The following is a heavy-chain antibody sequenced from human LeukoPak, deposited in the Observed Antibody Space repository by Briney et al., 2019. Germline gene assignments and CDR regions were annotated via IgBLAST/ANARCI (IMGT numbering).Heavy chain of an antibody. D-gene: IGHD5-12*01. CDR3: ARVGYSGWNLEY. V-gene: IGHV3-7*01. CDR2: INQGGSVK. CDR1: GFTFSSYG. J-gene: IGHJ4*02. Sequence: GGSLRLSCAASGFTFSSYGMHWVRQAPGKGLEWVASINQGGSVKYYVDSVKGRFTISRDDAKNSLYVQMNSLRDEDTAVYYCARVGYSGWNLEYWGQGTLVTVSS.